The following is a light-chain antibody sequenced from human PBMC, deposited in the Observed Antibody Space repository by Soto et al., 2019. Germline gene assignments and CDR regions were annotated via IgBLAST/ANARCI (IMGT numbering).Light chain of an antibody. Sequence: QSALTQHASVSGSPGQSITLSCTGTSSDVGGYNYVSWYQQHPGKAPKLMIYEVSTRPSGVSNRFSGSKSGNTASLTISGLQAEDEADYYCSSYTSSGTVVAFGGGTKLTV. J-gene: IGLJ2*01. CDR1: SSDVGGYNY. V-gene: IGLV2-14*01. CDR2: EVS. CDR3: SSYTSSGTVVA.